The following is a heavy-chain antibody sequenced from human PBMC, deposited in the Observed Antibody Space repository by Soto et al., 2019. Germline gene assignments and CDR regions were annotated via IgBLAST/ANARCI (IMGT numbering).Heavy chain of an antibody. CDR1: GGSISSGDYY. CDR3: ARVRADAYDSSGYYLFVY. Sequence: TLSLTCTVSGGSISSGDYYWSWIRQPPGKSLEWIGYIYYSGSTYYNPSLKSRVTISVDTSKNQFSLKLSSVTAADTAVYYCARVRADAYDSSGYYLFVYWGPGTLLTVSS. J-gene: IGHJ4*01. CDR2: IYYSGST. D-gene: IGHD3-22*01. V-gene: IGHV4-30-4*01.